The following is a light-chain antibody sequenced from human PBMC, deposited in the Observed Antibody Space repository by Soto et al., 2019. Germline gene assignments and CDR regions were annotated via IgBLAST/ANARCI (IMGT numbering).Light chain of an antibody. CDR3: SSFTGSSYV. V-gene: IGLV2-14*01. CDR2: DVT. CDR1: SSDVGNNNY. J-gene: IGLJ1*01. Sequence: QSVLTQPASVSGSPGQSITISCTGTSSDVGNNNYVSWYQQNPGKAPKVMICDVTNRSSGVSNRFSGSKSGNTASLTISGLQAEDEADYYCSSFTGSSYVFGTGTKVTVL.